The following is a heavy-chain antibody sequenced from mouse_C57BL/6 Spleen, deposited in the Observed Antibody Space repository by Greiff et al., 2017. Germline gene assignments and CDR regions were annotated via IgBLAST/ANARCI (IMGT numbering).Heavy chain of an antibody. CDR2: ILPGSGST. Sequence: QVQLKQSGAELMKPGASVKLSCKASGYTFTGYWIEWVKQRPGHGLEWIGEILPGSGSTNYNEKFKGKATFTADTSSNTAYMQLSSLTTEDSAIYYCARGGRGLLWSTTGSYWGQGTLVTVSA. CDR1: GYTFTGYW. J-gene: IGHJ3*01. D-gene: IGHD2-1*01. V-gene: IGHV1-9*01. CDR3: ARGGRGLLWSTTGSY.